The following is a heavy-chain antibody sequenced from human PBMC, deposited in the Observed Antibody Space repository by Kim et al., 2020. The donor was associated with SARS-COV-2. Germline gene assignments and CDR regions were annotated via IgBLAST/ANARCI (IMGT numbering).Heavy chain of an antibody. Sequence: YYAHSVKGRFTISRGNAKNSLYLQINNRRADDTAIFYCARIGYSSSSLDFWGQGTLVTVSS. D-gene: IGHD6-13*01. V-gene: IGHV3-7*04. CDR3: ARIGYSSSSLDF. J-gene: IGHJ4*02.